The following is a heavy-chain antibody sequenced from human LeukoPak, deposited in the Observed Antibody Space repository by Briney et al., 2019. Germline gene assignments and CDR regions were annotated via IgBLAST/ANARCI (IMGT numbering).Heavy chain of an antibody. J-gene: IGHJ4*02. CDR2: ISGSGGST. Sequence: GGSLRLSCAASGFTFSSYAMSWVRQAPGKGLEWVSAISGSGGSTYYADSVKGRFTIFRDNSKNTLYLQMNSLRAEDTAVYYCAKTGFVVVTAIGDWGQGTLVTVSS. V-gene: IGHV3-23*01. D-gene: IGHD2-21*02. CDR1: GFTFSSYA. CDR3: AKTGFVVVTAIGD.